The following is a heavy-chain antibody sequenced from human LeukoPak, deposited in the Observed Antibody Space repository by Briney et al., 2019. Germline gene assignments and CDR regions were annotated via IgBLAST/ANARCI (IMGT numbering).Heavy chain of an antibody. CDR1: GGSISSGGYY. Sequence: SETLSLTCTVSGGSISSGGYYWSWLRQHPGKGLEWIGYIYYSGSTYYNPSLKSRVTISVDTSKNQFSLKLSSVTAADTAVYYCARYVIGYRDLLYYFDYWGQGTLVTVSS. J-gene: IGHJ4*02. CDR2: IYYSGST. CDR3: ARYVIGYRDLLYYFDY. D-gene: IGHD3-16*02. V-gene: IGHV4-31*03.